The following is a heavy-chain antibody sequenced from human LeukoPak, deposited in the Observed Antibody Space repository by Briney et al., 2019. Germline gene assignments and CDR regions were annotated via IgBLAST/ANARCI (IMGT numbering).Heavy chain of an antibody. J-gene: IGHJ4*02. Sequence: GGSLRLSCAASGFTFSSYGMHWVRQAPGKGLEWVAVISYDGSNKYYADSVKGRFTIPRDNSKNTLYLQMNSLRAEDTAVYYCATWVGLDYWGQGTLVTVSS. V-gene: IGHV3-30*03. CDR3: ATWVGLDY. D-gene: IGHD3-16*01. CDR2: ISYDGSNK. CDR1: GFTFSSYG.